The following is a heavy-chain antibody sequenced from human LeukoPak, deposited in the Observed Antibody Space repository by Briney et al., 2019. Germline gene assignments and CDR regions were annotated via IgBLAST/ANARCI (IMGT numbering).Heavy chain of an antibody. V-gene: IGHV1-18*01. J-gene: IGHJ6*02. Sequence: ASVKVSCKASGYTFTRYGISWVRQAPGQGLEWRGGISAYNGNTNYAQKLQGRVTMTTDTSTSTAYMELRSLRSDDTAVYYCARDSPATDTVYYYYYGMDVCGQGTTVTVSS. CDR3: ARDSPATDTVYYYYYGMDV. CDR2: ISAYNGNT. D-gene: IGHD4-17*01. CDR1: GYTFTRYG.